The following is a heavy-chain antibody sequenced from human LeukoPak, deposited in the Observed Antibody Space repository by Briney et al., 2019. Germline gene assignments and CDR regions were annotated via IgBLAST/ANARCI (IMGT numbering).Heavy chain of an antibody. Sequence: GASVKVSCKASGYTFTSYDINWVRQATGQGLEWMGWTNPNSGNTGYAQKFQGRVTMTRNTSISTAYMELSSLRSEDTAVYYCARQLIVAEGLYGMDVWGQGTTVTVSS. D-gene: IGHD2-21*01. V-gene: IGHV1-8*01. CDR2: TNPNSGNT. CDR3: ARQLIVAEGLYGMDV. J-gene: IGHJ6*02. CDR1: GYTFTSYD.